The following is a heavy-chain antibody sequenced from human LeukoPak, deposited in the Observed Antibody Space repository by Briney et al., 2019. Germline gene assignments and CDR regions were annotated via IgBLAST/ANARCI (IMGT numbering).Heavy chain of an antibody. CDR1: GYTFTSYD. V-gene: IGHV1-8*01. Sequence: ASVEVSCKASGYTFTSYDINWMRQATGQGLEWMGWMNPNSGNTGYAQKFQGRVTMTRNTSITTAYMELSSLRSEDTAVYYCARGPETTVVRDYYYYGMDVWGQGTTVTVSS. CDR2: MNPNSGNT. J-gene: IGHJ6*02. D-gene: IGHD4-23*01. CDR3: ARGPETTVVRDYYYYGMDV.